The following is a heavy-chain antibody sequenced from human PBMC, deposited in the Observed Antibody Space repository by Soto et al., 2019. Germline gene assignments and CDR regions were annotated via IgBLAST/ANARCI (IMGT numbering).Heavy chain of an antibody. J-gene: IGHJ4*02. Sequence: GGSVRLSCAASGFTFSSDAMSCVRQAPGKGLEWVSAISGSGGSTYYADSVKGRFTISRDNSKNTLYLQMNSLRAEDTAVYYCAKDAVVGATTVYYFDYWGQGTLVTVSS. CDR2: ISGSGGST. CDR3: AKDAVVGATTVYYFDY. V-gene: IGHV3-23*01. CDR1: GFTFSSDA. D-gene: IGHD1-26*01.